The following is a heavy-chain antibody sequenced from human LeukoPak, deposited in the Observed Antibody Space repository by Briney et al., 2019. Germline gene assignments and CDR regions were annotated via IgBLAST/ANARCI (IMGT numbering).Heavy chain of an antibody. CDR2: ISSSGNTR. CDR1: GFXFSGYE. Sequence: PGGSLRLSCAASGFXFSGYEIDWVRQAPGKRLEWVSYISSSGNTRYYADSVKGRFTISRDNAKNSVYLQMSSLRAEDTAVYYCARAVGTANWFDPWGQGTLVTVSS. V-gene: IGHV3-48*03. D-gene: IGHD1-7*01. CDR3: ARAVGTANWFDP. J-gene: IGHJ5*02.